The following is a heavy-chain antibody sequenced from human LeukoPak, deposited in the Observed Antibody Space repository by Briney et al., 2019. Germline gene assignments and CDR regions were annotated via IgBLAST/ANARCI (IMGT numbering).Heavy chain of an antibody. CDR3: AKRQFIVEMATTEFDY. CDR2: IKAKAHGGTI. J-gene: IGHJ4*02. V-gene: IGHV3-15*01. D-gene: IGHD5-24*01. CDR1: GFTFINAW. Sequence: GGSLRLSCAASGFTFINAWMAWVRQAPGKGLEWVGRIKAKAHGGTIEYAAPVKGRFTISRDDSKNTLYLQMNSLRAEDTAVYYCAKRQFIVEMATTEFDYWGQGTLVTVSS.